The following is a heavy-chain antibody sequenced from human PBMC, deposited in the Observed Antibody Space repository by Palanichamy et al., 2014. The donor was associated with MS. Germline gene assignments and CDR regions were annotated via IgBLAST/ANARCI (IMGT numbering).Heavy chain of an antibody. CDR1: GLTFSRYP. D-gene: IGHD3-22*01. J-gene: IGHJ5*02. V-gene: IGHV3-64*01. CDR2: ISDNGGST. CDR3: AREAYYDRGGYTWFDP. Sequence: EVQLVESGGGLVQPGGSLRLSCAASGLTFSRYPMHWVRQAAGKGLEYVSGISDNGGSTFYTNSVKGRFTISRDNSKNTLYLQMGSLRADDMAVYYCAREAYYDRGGYTWFDPWGQGTLVIVSS.